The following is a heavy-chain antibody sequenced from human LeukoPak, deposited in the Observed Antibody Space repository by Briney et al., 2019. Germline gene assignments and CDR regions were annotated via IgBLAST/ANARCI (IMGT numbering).Heavy chain of an antibody. CDR2: IRGSTSNE. Sequence: GGSLRLSCAASGFTFSSYAMNWVRQAPGKGLEWVSNIRGSTSNEYYADSVEGRFTISRDNARNSLHLQMKSLRVEDTAVYYCARESSGYYIEYWGQGTLVTVSS. CDR3: ARESSGYYIEY. D-gene: IGHD3-22*01. CDR1: GFTFSSYA. V-gene: IGHV3-48*01. J-gene: IGHJ4*02.